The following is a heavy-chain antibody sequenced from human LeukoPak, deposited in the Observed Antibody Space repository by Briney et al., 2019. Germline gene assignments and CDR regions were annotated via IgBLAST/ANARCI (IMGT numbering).Heavy chain of an antibody. Sequence: PGGSLRLSCAASGFTLSSYAMSWVRQAPGKGLEWVSAISGSGGSTYYADSVKGRFTISRDNSKNTLYLQMNSLRAEDTAVYYCTKRWALWFGELNAFDIWGQGTMVTVSS. D-gene: IGHD3-10*01. CDR2: ISGSGGST. CDR3: TKRWALWFGELNAFDI. J-gene: IGHJ3*02. V-gene: IGHV3-23*01. CDR1: GFTLSSYA.